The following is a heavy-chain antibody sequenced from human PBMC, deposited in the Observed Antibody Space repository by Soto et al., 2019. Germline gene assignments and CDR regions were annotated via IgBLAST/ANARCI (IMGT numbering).Heavy chain of an antibody. J-gene: IGHJ4*02. CDR3: ARGYHDDIWGSSASGGFDF. CDR2: ISHSGGT. D-gene: IGHD3-16*01. V-gene: IGHV4-59*08. CDR1: GASVSPYY. Sequence: SETLSLTCAVSGASVSPYYWNWIRQSPGKGLEWIGYISHSGGTNYNPSLKSRVTVSLDTSKNNFSLNLTSMTAADSAVYFCARGYHDDIWGSSASGGFDFWGRGALVTVSS.